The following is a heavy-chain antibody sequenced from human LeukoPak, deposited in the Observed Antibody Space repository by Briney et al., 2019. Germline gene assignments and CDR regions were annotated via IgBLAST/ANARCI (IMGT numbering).Heavy chain of an antibody. CDR3: AKDSSGSLHFYI. J-gene: IGHJ3*02. D-gene: IGHD1-26*01. Sequence: GGSLRLSCAASGFTFSSYAMSWVRQAPGKGLEWVSAINGSGGSTYYADSVKGRFTISRDNSKNTLYLQMNSLRAEDTPMHYCAKDSSGSLHFYIWGQGTMVTVCS. CDR1: GFTFSSYA. V-gene: IGHV3-23*01. CDR2: INGSGGST.